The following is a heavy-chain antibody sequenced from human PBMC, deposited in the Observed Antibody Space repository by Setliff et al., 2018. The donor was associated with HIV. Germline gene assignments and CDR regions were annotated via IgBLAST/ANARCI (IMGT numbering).Heavy chain of an antibody. Sequence: PGGSLRLSCAAAGFPFSAYNIHWVRQAPGKGLEWVASISSDRGHTNYADSVKGRFTISRDNAKNSLYLQMNSLRVEDTSVYYCARDRVGAFDYWGQGTLVTVSS. V-gene: IGHV3-21*01. CDR2: ISSDRGHT. CDR1: GFPFSAYN. J-gene: IGHJ4*02. CDR3: ARDRVGAFDY. D-gene: IGHD1-26*01.